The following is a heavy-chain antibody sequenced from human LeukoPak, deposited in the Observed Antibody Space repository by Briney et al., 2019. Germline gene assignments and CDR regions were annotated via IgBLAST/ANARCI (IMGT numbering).Heavy chain of an antibody. V-gene: IGHV4-34*01. J-gene: IGHJ4*02. CDR3: ARGPIAVAEFDY. CDR1: GGSFSGYY. CDR2: INHSGST. Sequence: PSETLSLTCAVYGGSFSGYYWSWIRQPPGKGLEWIGEINHSGSTNYNPSLKSRVTISVDTSKNQFSLKLSSVTAADTAVYYCARGPIAVAEFDYWGQGTLVTVSS. D-gene: IGHD6-19*01.